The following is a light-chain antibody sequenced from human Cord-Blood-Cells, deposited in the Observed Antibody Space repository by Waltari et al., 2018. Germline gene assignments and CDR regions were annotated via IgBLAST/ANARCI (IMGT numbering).Light chain of an antibody. J-gene: IGLJ3*02. CDR2: DVS. Sequence: QSALTQPASVSGSPGQSITLSCPGTSSDVGGYNYVSWYQQHPGKAPKLMIYDVSNRPSGVSNRFSGSKSGNTASLTISGLQAEDEADYYCSSYTSSSTSGVFGGGTKLTVL. CDR3: SSYTSSSTSGV. CDR1: SSDVGGYNY. V-gene: IGLV2-14*03.